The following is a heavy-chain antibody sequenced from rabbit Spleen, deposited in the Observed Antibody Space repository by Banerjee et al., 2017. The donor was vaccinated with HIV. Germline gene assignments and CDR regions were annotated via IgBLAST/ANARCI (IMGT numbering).Heavy chain of an antibody. CDR2: ILGGSSGAT. J-gene: IGHJ4*01. Sequence: QSLEESGGDLVKPEGSLTLTCTVSGIDFNSYYLDSMCWVRQAPGKGLEWIACILGGSSGATYYANWAKGRFTISKTSSTTVTLQMTSLTDADTATYFCARDLDGVIGWNFSLWGQGTLVTVS. D-gene: IGHD1-1*01. CDR3: ARDLDGVIGWNFSL. CDR1: GIDFNSYYLDS. V-gene: IGHV1S40*01.